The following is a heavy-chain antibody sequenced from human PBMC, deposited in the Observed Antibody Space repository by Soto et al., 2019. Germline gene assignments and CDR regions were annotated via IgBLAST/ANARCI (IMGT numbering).Heavy chain of an antibody. V-gene: IGHV4-59*08. Sequence: PSETLSLTCTVSGGSTSRDYWSWIRQPPGKGLEWIGYIYYSGSTNYNPSLKSRVTISVDTSKNQFSLKLSSVTAADTAVYYCARLTKSITIFGVVPTHMDVWGKGTTVTVSS. CDR3: ARLTKSITIFGVVPTHMDV. D-gene: IGHD3-3*01. CDR1: GGSTSRDY. CDR2: IYYSGST. J-gene: IGHJ6*03.